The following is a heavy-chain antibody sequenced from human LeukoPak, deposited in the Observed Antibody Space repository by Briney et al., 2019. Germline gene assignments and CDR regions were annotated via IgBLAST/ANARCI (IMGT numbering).Heavy chain of an antibody. CDR1: GFTFGSYA. V-gene: IGHV3-23*01. CDR2: ISGSGDNS. Sequence: GGSLRLSCAASGFTFGSYAMSWVRQAPGKGLEWVSDISGSGDNSYYADSVKGRFTVSRDNSKNTLYLQLNSLRADDTAVYYCAKDTTGYSSSSFEYWGQETLVTVSS. CDR3: AKDTTGYSSSSFEY. D-gene: IGHD2-2*03. J-gene: IGHJ4*02.